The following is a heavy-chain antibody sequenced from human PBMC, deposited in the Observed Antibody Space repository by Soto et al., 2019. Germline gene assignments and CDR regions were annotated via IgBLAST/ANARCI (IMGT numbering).Heavy chain of an antibody. CDR1: GGSISSYY. D-gene: IGHD3-22*01. J-gene: IGHJ6*02. Sequence: SETLSLTCTVSGGSISSYYLSWIRQPAGKGLEWIGRIYTSGSTNYNPSLKSRVTMSVDTSKNQFSLKLSSVTAADTAVYYCARDGDYDSSGPKGYYYYYYGMDVWGQGTTVTVSS. CDR2: IYTSGST. CDR3: ARDGDYDSSGPKGYYYYYYGMDV. V-gene: IGHV4-4*07.